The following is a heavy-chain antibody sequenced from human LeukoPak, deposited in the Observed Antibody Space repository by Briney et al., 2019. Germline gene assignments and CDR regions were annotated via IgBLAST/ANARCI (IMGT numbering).Heavy chain of an antibody. CDR2: ISTSGGST. J-gene: IGHJ4*02. CDR1: GFTFNSYA. V-gene: IGHV3-23*01. Sequence: GGSLRLSCAASGFTFNSYAVSWVRQAPGKGLEWVSGISTSGGSTYYADSVKGRFTISRDNSKNTLYLQMNSLRAEDTAIYYCAKLKNVAVAGTRGYFDYWGQGTLVTVSS. D-gene: IGHD6-19*01. CDR3: AKLKNVAVAGTRGYFDY.